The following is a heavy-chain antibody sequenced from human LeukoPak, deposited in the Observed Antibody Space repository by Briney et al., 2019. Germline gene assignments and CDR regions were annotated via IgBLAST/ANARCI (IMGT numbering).Heavy chain of an antibody. CDR3: ARDSLLSYCSSTSCYTNAFDI. J-gene: IGHJ3*02. Sequence: GASVKVSCKASGGTFSSYAISWVRQAPGQGLEWMGGIIPIFGTANYAQKFQGRVTITTDESTSTAYMELSSLRSEDTAVYYCARDSLLSYCSSTSCYTNAFDIWGPVTIVTVSS. D-gene: IGHD2-2*02. V-gene: IGHV1-69*05. CDR1: GGTFSSYA. CDR2: IIPIFGTA.